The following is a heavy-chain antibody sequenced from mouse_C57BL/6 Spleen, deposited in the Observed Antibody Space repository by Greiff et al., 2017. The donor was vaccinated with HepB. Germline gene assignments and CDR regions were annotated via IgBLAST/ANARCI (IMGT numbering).Heavy chain of an antibody. Sequence: VQLQQSGAELVKPGASVKISCKASGYAFSSYWMNWVKQRPGKGLEWIGQIYPGDGDTNYNGKFKGKATLTADKSSSTAYMQLSSLTSEDSAVYFCARSNFYGNYLAWFAYWGQGTLVTVSA. CDR1: GYAFSSYW. J-gene: IGHJ3*01. CDR3: ARSNFYGNYLAWFAY. CDR2: IYPGDGDT. D-gene: IGHD2-1*01. V-gene: IGHV1-80*01.